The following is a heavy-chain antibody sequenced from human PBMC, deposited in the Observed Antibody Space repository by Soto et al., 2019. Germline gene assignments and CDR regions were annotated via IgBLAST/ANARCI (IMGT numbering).Heavy chain of an antibody. D-gene: IGHD3-10*01. V-gene: IGHV3-23*01. CDR1: GFNFNIYA. J-gene: IGHJ5*02. CDR2: ISASATQT. Sequence: EARILESGGGLAQPGGSLKISCTAPGFNFNIYAMSWVRQAPGKGLEWVSGISASATQTYYAESVKGRFAISRDNSKSTLYLQLDSLTPEDTARYYCAKPITAGGSNSWGPGTLVAVSS. CDR3: AKPITAGGSNS.